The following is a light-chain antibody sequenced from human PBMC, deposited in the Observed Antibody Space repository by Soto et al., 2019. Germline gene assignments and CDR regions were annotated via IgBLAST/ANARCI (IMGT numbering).Light chain of an antibody. V-gene: IGKV3D-20*02. CDR2: GAS. Sequence: EIALTLSPCTLSLSPGERANLSCSASQSVSSNYLAWYQQKPGQAPRLLIYGASSRATGIPDRFSGSGSGTDFTLTISSLEPEDFAVYYCQQRSNWPITFGQGTRLEI. J-gene: IGKJ5*01. CDR1: QSVSSNY. CDR3: QQRSNWPIT.